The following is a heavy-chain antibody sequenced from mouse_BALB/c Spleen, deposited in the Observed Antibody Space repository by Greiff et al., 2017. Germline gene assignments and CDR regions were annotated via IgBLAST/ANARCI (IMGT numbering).Heavy chain of an antibody. CDR2: IDTSDSYT. J-gene: IGHJ2*01. CDR3: ARGTYYGSSYFDY. Sequence: VQLQQPGAELVMPGASVKMSCKASGYTFTDYWMHWVKQRPGQGLEWIGAIDTSDSYTSYNQKFKGKATLTVDESSSTAYMELARLTSEDSAIYYCARGTYYGSSYFDYWGQGTTLTVSS. V-gene: IGHV1-69*01. CDR1: GYTFTDYW. D-gene: IGHD1-1*01.